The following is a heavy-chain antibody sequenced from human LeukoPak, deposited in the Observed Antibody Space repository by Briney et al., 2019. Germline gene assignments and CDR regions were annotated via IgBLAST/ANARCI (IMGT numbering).Heavy chain of an antibody. Sequence: SETLSLTCTVSGGSISSGGYYWSWIRQHPGEGLEWIGYIYYSGSTYYNPSLKSRVTISVDTSKNQFSLKLSSVTAADTAVYYCARVSRDDFWSGYRFDYWGQGTLVTVSS. CDR1: GGSISSGGYY. CDR3: ARVSRDDFWSGYRFDY. J-gene: IGHJ4*02. D-gene: IGHD3-3*01. V-gene: IGHV4-31*03. CDR2: IYYSGST.